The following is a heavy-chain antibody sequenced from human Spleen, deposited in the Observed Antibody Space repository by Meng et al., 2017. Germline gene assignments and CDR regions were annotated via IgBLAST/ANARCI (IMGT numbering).Heavy chain of an antibody. CDR1: AGSISSGNYY. CDR3: VRSRAWVRTGFDP. CDR2: IYYSGST. V-gene: IGHV4-39*01. Sequence: QLQLQESGPGLVKPSETLSLTCTVSAGSISSGNYYWGWIRQPPGKGLEWIGYIYYSGSTYYNPSLKSRVTVSVDTSRSQFSLELTSVTAADTAVYYCVRSRAWVRTGFDPWGQGTLVTVSS. D-gene: IGHD1/OR15-1a*01. J-gene: IGHJ5*02.